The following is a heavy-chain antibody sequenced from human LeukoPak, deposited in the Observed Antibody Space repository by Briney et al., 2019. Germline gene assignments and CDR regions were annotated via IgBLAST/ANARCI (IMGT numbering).Heavy chain of an antibody. J-gene: IGHJ4*02. V-gene: IGHV3-30*18. CDR1: GFTLSSYA. CDR3: AKDWNPRLRRECDY. CDR2: ISYDGGSK. D-gene: IGHD5-12*01. Sequence: PGRSLRLSCAASGFTLSSYAMHWVRQAPGKGLEWVAVISYDGGSKYYADSVKGRFTISRDNSKNTLYLQMNSLRAVDTAVYYCAKDWNPRLRRECDYWGQGTLVTVSS.